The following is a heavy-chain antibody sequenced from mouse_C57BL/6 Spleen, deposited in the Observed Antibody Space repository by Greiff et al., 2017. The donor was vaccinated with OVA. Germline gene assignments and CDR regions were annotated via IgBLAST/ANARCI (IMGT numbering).Heavy chain of an antibody. Sequence: VQLQQPGAELVRPGSSVKLSCKASGYTFTSYWMDWVKQRPGQGLEWIGNIYPSDSETHYNQKFKDKATLTVDKSSSTAYMQLSSLTSEDSAVYYCARSGSNYFFDYWGQGTTLTVSS. V-gene: IGHV1-61*01. CDR3: ARSGSNYFFDY. CDR2: IYPSDSET. J-gene: IGHJ2*01. D-gene: IGHD2-5*01. CDR1: GYTFTSYW.